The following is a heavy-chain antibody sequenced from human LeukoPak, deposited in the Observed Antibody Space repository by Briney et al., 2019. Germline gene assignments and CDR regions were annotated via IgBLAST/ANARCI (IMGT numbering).Heavy chain of an antibody. Sequence: GASVKVSCKASGGTFSSYAISWVRQAPGQGLEWMGGIIPIFGTANYAQKFQGRVTITTDESTSTAYMELSSLRSEDTAVYYCARDRAHSSGYYYRFDYWGQGTLVTVSS. CDR3: ARDRAHSSGYYYRFDY. D-gene: IGHD3-22*01. CDR1: GGTFSSYA. CDR2: IIPIFGTA. V-gene: IGHV1-69*05. J-gene: IGHJ4*02.